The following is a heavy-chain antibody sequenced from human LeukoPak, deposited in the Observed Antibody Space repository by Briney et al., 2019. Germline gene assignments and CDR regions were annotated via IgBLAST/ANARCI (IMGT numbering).Heavy chain of an antibody. V-gene: IGHV4-59*01. J-gene: IGHJ4*02. Sequence: SETLSLTCSVSGDSINSNYWSWMRQPPGKGLEWIGYIYYGGSTNYNPFFKSRVSMSVDTSKNQFSLNLSSVTAADTAVYHCARLLAGCPGGRCRAHFDYWGQGTLVTVSS. CDR2: IYYGGST. CDR1: GDSINSNY. D-gene: IGHD2-15*01. CDR3: ARLLAGCPGGRCRAHFDY.